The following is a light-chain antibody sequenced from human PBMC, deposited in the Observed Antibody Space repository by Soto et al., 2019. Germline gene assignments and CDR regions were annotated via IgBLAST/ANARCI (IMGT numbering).Light chain of an antibody. CDR3: SSYTSSSTLV. Sequence: QSALTQPASVSGSPGQSITISCTATSSDVGGYNYVSWYQQHTGKAPKLMIYEVSNRPSGVSNRFSGSQSGNTASLTISGHQAEDESDYYCSSYTSSSTLVFGGGTQLTV. J-gene: IGLJ3*02. V-gene: IGLV2-14*01. CDR1: SSDVGGYNY. CDR2: EVS.